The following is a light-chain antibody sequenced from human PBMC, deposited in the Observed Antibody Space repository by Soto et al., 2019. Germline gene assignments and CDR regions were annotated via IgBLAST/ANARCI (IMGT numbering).Light chain of an antibody. CDR2: DAS. V-gene: IGKV3-20*01. CDR1: QRVANNY. J-gene: IGKJ4*01. CDR3: EQYGSNPLT. Sequence: EIVLTQSPGTLSLSPGERATLSCRASQRVANNYLAWYQQKPGQAPRFLMYDASSRATGIPDRFSGSGSGTDFTLTTSSLEPEDFAVYYCEQYGSNPLTFGGGTKVEIK.